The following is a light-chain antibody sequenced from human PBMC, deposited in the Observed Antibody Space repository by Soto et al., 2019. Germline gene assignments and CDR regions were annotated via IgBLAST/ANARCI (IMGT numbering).Light chain of an antibody. CDR1: SSDVGAYNY. CDR3: SSYTSSSSNV. Sequence: HSVLTQPAPGSGSPGQSITISCTGTSSDVGAYNYVSWYPQHPGKAPTLMIYEFSNRPSGGSNCFSGSKSGNTASPTISGLQAEDEADSYCSSYTSSSSNVFGTGTQVPVL. V-gene: IGLV2-14*01. J-gene: IGLJ1*01. CDR2: EFS.